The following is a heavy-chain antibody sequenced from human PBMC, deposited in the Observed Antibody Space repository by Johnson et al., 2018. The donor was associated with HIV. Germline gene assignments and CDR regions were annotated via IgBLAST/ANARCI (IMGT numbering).Heavy chain of an antibody. D-gene: IGHD3-10*02. CDR1: GFTFDDYA. CDR2: ISWDGGNT. J-gene: IGHJ3*02. V-gene: IGHV3-43D*03. CDR3: AKDQWMFDI. Sequence: VQLVESGGVVVQPGGSLRLSCAASGFTFDDYAMHWVRQAPGKGLEWVSLISWDGGNTYYADSVKGRFTISRDNSKNTLYLQMNSLRAEDTALYYCAKDQWMFDIWGQGTMVTVSS.